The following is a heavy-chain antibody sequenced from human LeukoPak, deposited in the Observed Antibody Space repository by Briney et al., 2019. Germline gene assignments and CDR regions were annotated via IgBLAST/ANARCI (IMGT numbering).Heavy chain of an antibody. V-gene: IGHV3-30*02. J-gene: IGHJ4*02. Sequence: GGSLRLSCAASGFTFSSYGMHWVRQALGKGLEWVAFIRYDGSNKYYADSVKGRFTISRDNSKNTLYLQMNSLRAEDTAVYYCAKVPPVVVVAATPRGYWGQETLVTVSS. D-gene: IGHD2-15*01. CDR1: GFTFSSYG. CDR2: IRYDGSNK. CDR3: AKVPPVVVVAATPRGY.